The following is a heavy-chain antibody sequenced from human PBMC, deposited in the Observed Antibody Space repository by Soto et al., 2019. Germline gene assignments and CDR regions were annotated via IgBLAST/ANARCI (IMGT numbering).Heavy chain of an antibody. Sequence: SETLSLTCTVSGGSISSSSYYWGWIRQPPGKGLEWIGSIYYSGSTYYTPSLKSRVTISVDTSKNQFSLKLSSVTAADTAVYYCARHNGSIAARRAVDNWFDPWGQGTLVTVS. J-gene: IGHJ5*02. CDR1: GGSISSSSYY. CDR3: ARHNGSIAARRAVDNWFDP. V-gene: IGHV4-39*01. D-gene: IGHD6-6*01. CDR2: IYYSGST.